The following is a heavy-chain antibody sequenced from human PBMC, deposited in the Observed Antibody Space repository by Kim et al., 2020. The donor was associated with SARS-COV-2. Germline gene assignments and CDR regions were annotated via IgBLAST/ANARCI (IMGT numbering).Heavy chain of an antibody. V-gene: IGHV3-23*01. CDR3: AKEGNGYSRQIDI. D-gene: IGHD5-18*01. J-gene: IGHJ3*02. Sequence: YYADSVKGRFTISRDNSKNTPYLQMNSLRAEDTAVYYCAKEGNGYSRQIDIWGQGTMVTVSS.